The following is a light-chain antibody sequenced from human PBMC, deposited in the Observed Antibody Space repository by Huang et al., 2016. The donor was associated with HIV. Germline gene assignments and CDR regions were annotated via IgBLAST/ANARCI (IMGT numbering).Light chain of an antibody. J-gene: IGKJ2*01. V-gene: IGKV2-30*01. CDR3: MQGIHMPYT. Sequence: DVVLPQSPLSLPVTVGQPSSISCRSVQGLVYSDGATNLNWFQKRRGQSPRRVIYKVSHRDSGVPDRVSGSGSGTNFTLKISRVEADDVGVYYCMQGIHMPYTFGQGTKLEIK. CDR1: QGLVYSDGATN. CDR2: KVS.